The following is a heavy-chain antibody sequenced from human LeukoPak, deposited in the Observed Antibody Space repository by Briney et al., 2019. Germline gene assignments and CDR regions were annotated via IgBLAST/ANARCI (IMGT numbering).Heavy chain of an antibody. Sequence: KSSETLSLTCAVYGGSFSGYYWSWIRQPPGKGLEWIGEINHSGSTNYNPSLKSRVTISVDTSKNQFSLKLSSVTAADTAVYYCARVHYDFWSGYYRRYYFDYWGQGTLVTVSS. CDR1: GGSFSGYY. D-gene: IGHD3-3*01. CDR3: ARVHYDFWSGYYRRYYFDY. J-gene: IGHJ4*02. V-gene: IGHV4-34*01. CDR2: INHSGST.